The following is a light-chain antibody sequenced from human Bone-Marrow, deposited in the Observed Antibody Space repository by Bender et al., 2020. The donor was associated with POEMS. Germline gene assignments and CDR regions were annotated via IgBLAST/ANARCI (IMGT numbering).Light chain of an antibody. V-gene: IGLV2-23*01. CDR2: EGS. Sequence: QSALTQPASVSGSPGQSITIPCTGTSSDVGRYDLVSWYQQQPGKAPQIIIYEGSRRPSGVSNRFSGSTSGNTASLTISGLQAEDEGDYSCCSFAGNNTVVFGGGTKVTVL. J-gene: IGLJ3*02. CDR3: CSFAGNNTVV. CDR1: SSDVGRYDL.